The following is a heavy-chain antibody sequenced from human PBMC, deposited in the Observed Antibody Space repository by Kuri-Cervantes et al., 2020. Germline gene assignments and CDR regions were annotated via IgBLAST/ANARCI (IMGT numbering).Heavy chain of an antibody. CDR3: ARVLAGRSGRGGLDP. V-gene: IGHV1-69*02. CDR2: IIPILGIA. D-gene: IGHD6-19*01. CDR1: GGTFSSYT. J-gene: IGHJ5*02. Sequence: SVKVSCKASGGTFSSYTISWVRQAPGQGLEWMGRIIPILGIANYAQKFQGRVTITAGKSTSTSYMELSSLRSEDTAVYYCARVLAGRSGRGGLDPWGQGTLVTVSS.